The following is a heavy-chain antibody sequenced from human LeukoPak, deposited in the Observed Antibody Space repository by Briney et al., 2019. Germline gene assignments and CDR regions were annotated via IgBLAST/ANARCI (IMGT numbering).Heavy chain of an antibody. J-gene: IGHJ4*02. V-gene: IGHV4-59*01. D-gene: IGHD6-19*01. Sequence: SETLSLTCTVSGGSINSYYWSWIRQPPGKGLEWIGNIDYSGSTIYNPALKSRVTMSVDTSKNQFSLNLTSVTAADTAVYYCAREGKLTGYFGGLGFNYWGQGILVTVSS. CDR2: IDYSGST. CDR3: AREGKLTGYFGGLGFNY. CDR1: GGSINSYY.